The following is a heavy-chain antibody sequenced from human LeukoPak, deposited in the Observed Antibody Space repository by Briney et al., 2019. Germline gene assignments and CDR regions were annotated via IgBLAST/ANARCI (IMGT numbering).Heavy chain of an antibody. CDR1: GGSISSYY. Sequence: SETLSLTCTVSGGSISSYYWSWIRQPPGKGLEWIGYIYYSGSTNYNPSLKSRVTISVDTSKNQFSLKLSSVTAADTAVYYCARSPGYCSGGSCLKTGDYYYGMAVWGQGTTVTVSS. V-gene: IGHV4-59*01. D-gene: IGHD2-15*01. CDR3: ARSPGYCSGGSCLKTGDYYYGMAV. CDR2: IYYSGST. J-gene: IGHJ6*02.